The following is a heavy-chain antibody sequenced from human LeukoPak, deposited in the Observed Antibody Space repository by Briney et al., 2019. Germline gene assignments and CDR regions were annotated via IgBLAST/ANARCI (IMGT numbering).Heavy chain of an antibody. CDR1: GFTFSIYS. V-gene: IGHV3-48*01. Sequence: GGSLRLSCAASGFTFSIYSMNWVRQAPGKGLEWVSYISSGSSTIYYADSVKGRFTISRDNAKNSLYLQMNSLRAEDTAVYYCAKDACGGSCYVFDYWGQGTLVTVSS. CDR3: AKDACGGSCYVFDY. D-gene: IGHD2-15*01. CDR2: ISSGSSTI. J-gene: IGHJ4*02.